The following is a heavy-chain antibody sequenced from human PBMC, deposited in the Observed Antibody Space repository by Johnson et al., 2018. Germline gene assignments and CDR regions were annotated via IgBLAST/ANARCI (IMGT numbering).Heavy chain of an antibody. V-gene: IGHV3-53*01. J-gene: IGHJ3*02. CDR1: GFTVTSNY. CDR2: IYSSGST. Sequence: QLVESGGGLIQPGGSLRLSCAASGFTVTSNYMSWVRQAPGKGLEWVSVIYSSGSTYYADSVKGRFTISRDNSKNTLSLQMNSLRAEDTAVYYCARERTRFDAFDIWGQGTMVTVSS. CDR3: ARERTRFDAFDI.